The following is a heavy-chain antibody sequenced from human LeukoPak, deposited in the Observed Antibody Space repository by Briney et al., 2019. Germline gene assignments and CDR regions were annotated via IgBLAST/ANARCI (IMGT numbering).Heavy chain of an antibody. CDR3: ARVPRFSAFDI. J-gene: IGHJ3*02. CDR2: IYHSGST. CDR1: GGSISSGGYS. Sequence: PSETLSLTCAVSGGSISSGGYSWSWIRQPPGKGLEWIGYIYHSGSTYYNPSLKSRVTISVDRSKNQFSLKLSSVTAADTAVYYCARVPRFSAFDIWGQGTMVTVSS. V-gene: IGHV4-30-2*01.